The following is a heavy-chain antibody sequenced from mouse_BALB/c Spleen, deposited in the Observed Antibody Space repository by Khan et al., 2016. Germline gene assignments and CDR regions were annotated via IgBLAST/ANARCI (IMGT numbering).Heavy chain of an antibody. Sequence: QVQLKESGPGLVQPSQRLSITCTVSAFSLTRNGVHWVRQSPGKGLEWLGVIWSGGSTDFNAAFISRLSISKDNSKSQVFFKMNSLQADDTAIYYCARKGGYFDYDCALDYWGQGASVTVSS. D-gene: IGHD2-4*01. CDR2: IWSGGST. CDR3: ARKGGYFDYDCALDY. CDR1: AFSLTRNG. J-gene: IGHJ4*01. V-gene: IGHV2-2*01.